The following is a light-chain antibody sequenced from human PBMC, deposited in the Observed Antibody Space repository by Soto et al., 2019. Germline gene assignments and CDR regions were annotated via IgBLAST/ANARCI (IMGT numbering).Light chain of an antibody. V-gene: IGKV3-20*01. CDR2: GAS. CDR1: QSVSSTY. J-gene: IGKJ1*01. CDR3: QQYCSSSWT. Sequence: EIVLTQSPGTLSLSPGERATLSCRASQSVSSTYLAWYQQQPGQAPRLLIYGASNRATGIPDRFSGSWSGTDFTLTISRLEPEDFAVYYCQQYCSSSWTFGQGTKVDIK.